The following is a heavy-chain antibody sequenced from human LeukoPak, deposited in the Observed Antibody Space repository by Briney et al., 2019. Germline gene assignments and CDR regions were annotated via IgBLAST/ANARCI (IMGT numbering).Heavy chain of an antibody. V-gene: IGHV3-43*02. CDR3: AKGYDSSGPIDY. Sequence: GGSLRLSCAASGSTFDDYAMHWVRQAPGKGLEWVSLISGDGGSTYYADSVKGRFTISTDNSKNSLYLQMNSLRSEDTALYYCAKGYDSSGPIDYWGQGTLVTVSS. CDR1: GSTFDDYA. CDR2: ISGDGGST. J-gene: IGHJ4*02. D-gene: IGHD3-22*01.